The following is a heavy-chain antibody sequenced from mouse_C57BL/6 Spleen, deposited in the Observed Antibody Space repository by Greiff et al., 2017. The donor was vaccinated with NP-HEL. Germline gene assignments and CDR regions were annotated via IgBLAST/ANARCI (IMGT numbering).Heavy chain of an antibody. D-gene: IGHD1-1*01. CDR2: IDPSDSYT. Sequence: QVQLKQPGAELVKPGASVKLSCKASGYTFTSYWMQWVKQRPGQGLEWIGEIDPSDSYTNYNQKFKGKATLTVDTSSSTAYMQLSSLTSEDSAVYYCARVTTVVAIDYWGQGTTLTVSS. CDR3: ARVTTVVAIDY. V-gene: IGHV1-50*01. CDR1: GYTFTSYW. J-gene: IGHJ2*01.